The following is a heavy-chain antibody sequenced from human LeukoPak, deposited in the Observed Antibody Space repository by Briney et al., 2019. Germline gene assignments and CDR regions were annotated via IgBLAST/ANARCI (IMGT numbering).Heavy chain of an antibody. CDR2: IYYSGST. V-gene: IGHV4-59*01. Sequence: ASETLSLTCTVSGGSISSYYWSWIRQPPGKGLEWIGYIYYSGSTNYNPSLKSRVTISVDTSKNQFSLKLSSVTAADTAVYYCASNSLAGSSGSFDYWGQGTLVTVSS. D-gene: IGHD6-13*01. CDR3: ASNSLAGSSGSFDY. J-gene: IGHJ4*02. CDR1: GGSISSYY.